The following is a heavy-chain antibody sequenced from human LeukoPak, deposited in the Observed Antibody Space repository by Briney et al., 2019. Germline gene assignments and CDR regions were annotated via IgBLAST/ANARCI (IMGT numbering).Heavy chain of an antibody. D-gene: IGHD4-17*01. CDR2: IWYDGSNK. J-gene: IGHJ4*02. Sequence: PGRSLRLSCAASGFTFSSYGMHWVRQAPGKGLEWVAVIWYDGSNKYYADSVKGRFTISRDNSKNTLYLQMNSLRAEDTAVYYCARELATVTTYYFDYWGQGTLATVSS. CDR1: GFTFSSYG. V-gene: IGHV3-33*01. CDR3: ARELATVTTYYFDY.